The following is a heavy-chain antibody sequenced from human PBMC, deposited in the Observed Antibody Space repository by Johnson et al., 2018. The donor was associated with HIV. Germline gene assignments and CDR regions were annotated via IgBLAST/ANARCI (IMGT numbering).Heavy chain of an antibody. Sequence: QVQLVESGGGLVKPGGSLRLSCAASGFSFSDYYMSWIRQAPGKGLEWISYMSSSGSTIYHAESVKGRFTISRDNSKNTMSLQMNSPRVEDTAVYYCASAGRNFWSGYDAFDIWGQGTMVTVSS. CDR2: MSSSGSTI. J-gene: IGHJ3*02. CDR3: ASAGRNFWSGYDAFDI. CDR1: GFSFSDYY. V-gene: IGHV3-11*04. D-gene: IGHD3-3*01.